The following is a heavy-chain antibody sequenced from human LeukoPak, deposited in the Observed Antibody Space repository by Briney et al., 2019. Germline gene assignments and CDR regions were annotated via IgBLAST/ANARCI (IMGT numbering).Heavy chain of an antibody. CDR2: ISGSGGST. Sequence: GGSLRLSCAASGFTFSSYAMSWVRQAPGKGLEWVSAISGSGGSTYYADSVKGRFTISRVNSKNTLYLQMNSLRAEDTAVYYCAKVDAVSSWGAYWGQGTLVTVSS. J-gene: IGHJ4*02. CDR1: GFTFSSYA. CDR3: AKVDAVSSWGAY. V-gene: IGHV3-23*01. D-gene: IGHD6-13*01.